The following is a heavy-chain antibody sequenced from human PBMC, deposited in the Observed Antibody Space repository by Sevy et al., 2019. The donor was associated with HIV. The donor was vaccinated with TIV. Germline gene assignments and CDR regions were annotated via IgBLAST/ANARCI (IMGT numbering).Heavy chain of an antibody. Sequence: GGSLRLSCAASGFPFNDHAMHWVRQVPGKGLEWVSGVSWNSRNIGYADSVKGRFTISRDNANHFLYLEMNSLTPEDTAFYYFCKDINRGCDGINCYPYYYYFYGLDVWGQGTTVTVSS. CDR1: GFPFNDHA. CDR2: VSWNSRNI. D-gene: IGHD2-21*01. J-gene: IGHJ6*02. CDR3: CKDINRGCDGINCYPYYYYFYGLDV. V-gene: IGHV3-9*01.